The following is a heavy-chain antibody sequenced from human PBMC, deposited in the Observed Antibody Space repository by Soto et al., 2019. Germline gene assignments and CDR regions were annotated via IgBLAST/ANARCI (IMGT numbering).Heavy chain of an antibody. D-gene: IGHD2-15*01. CDR1: GLTFRSYA. V-gene: IGHV3-23*01. CDR2: ISGSGGST. Sequence: VGSRRSSCPASGLTFRSYAIHWVLRAPSHGLEYFSAISGSGGSTYYADSVKGRFTLSRDNSKNTLYLQMNSLRAEDTAVYYCAQDPAPHIAVVVADTRGNRFDPWGQGTLVTVSS. CDR3: AQDPAPHIAVVVADTRGNRFDP. J-gene: IGHJ5*02.